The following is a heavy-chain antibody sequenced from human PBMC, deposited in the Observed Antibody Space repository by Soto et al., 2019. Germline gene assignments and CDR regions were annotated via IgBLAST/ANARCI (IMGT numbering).Heavy chain of an antibody. J-gene: IGHJ4*02. D-gene: IGHD3-3*01. CDR2: INPSGGST. V-gene: IGHV1-46*01. Sequence: GASVKVSCKASGYTFTSYYMHWVRQAPGQGLEKMGIINPSGGSTSYAQKFQGRVTMTRDTSTSTVYMELSSLRSEDTAVYYCAIDFGPGIAAADLYYYCGQGTLVTVSS. CDR3: AIDFGPGIAAADLYYY. CDR1: GYTFTSYY.